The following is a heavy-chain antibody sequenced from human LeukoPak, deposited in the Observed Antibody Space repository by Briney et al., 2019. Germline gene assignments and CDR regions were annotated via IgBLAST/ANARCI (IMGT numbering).Heavy chain of an antibody. CDR3: ARIWAAVVTDYWYFDL. CDR1: GYTFTAYY. V-gene: IGHV1-2*02. J-gene: IGHJ2*01. CDR2: INPNSGGT. Sequence: ASVKVSCKASGYTFTAYYMHWVRQAPGQGPEWMGWINPNSGGTNYAQKFQGRVTMTRDTSISTAYMELSGLRSDDTAVYYCARIWAAVVTDYWYFDLWGRGTLVTVSS. D-gene: IGHD4-23*01.